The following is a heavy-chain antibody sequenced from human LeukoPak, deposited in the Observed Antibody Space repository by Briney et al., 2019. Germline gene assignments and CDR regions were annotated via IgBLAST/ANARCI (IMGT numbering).Heavy chain of an antibody. D-gene: IGHD5-12*01. CDR2: ISAYNGNT. CDR1: GYTFTSYG. Sequence: APVKVSCKASGYTFTSYGISWVRQAPGQGLEWMGWISAYNGNTNYAQKLQGRVTMTTDTSTSTAYMELRSLRSDDTAVYYCARDRGYSGYGNSWFDPWGQGTLVTVSS. CDR3: ARDRGYSGYGNSWFDP. J-gene: IGHJ5*02. V-gene: IGHV1-18*01.